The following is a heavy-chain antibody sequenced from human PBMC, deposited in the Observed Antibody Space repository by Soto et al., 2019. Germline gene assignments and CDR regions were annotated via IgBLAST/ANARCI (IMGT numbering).Heavy chain of an antibody. J-gene: IGHJ6*03. Sequence: GGSLRLSCAASGFTFSSYWMSWVRQAPGKGLEWVANIKQDGSEKYYVDSVKGRFTISRDNAKNSLYLQMNSLRAEDTAVYYCARARRQLIRYYYYMDFWGKGTTVTVSS. CDR3: ARARRQLIRYYYYMDF. CDR1: GFTFSSYW. CDR2: IKQDGSEK. V-gene: IGHV3-7*01. D-gene: IGHD6-6*01.